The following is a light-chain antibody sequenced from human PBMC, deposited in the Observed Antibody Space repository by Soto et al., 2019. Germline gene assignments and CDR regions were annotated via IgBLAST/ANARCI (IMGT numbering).Light chain of an antibody. CDR2: DVT. CDR3: CAFAGSSTS. V-gene: IGLV2-11*01. Sequence: QSALTQPRSVSGSPGQSVTIACTGTSSDVGGYNYVSWYQQHPGKAPKLMIYDVTKRPSGVPDRFSGSKSGNTASLTISGLQAEDEADYYCCAFAGSSTSFGNGTKVTVL. J-gene: IGLJ1*01. CDR1: SSDVGGYNY.